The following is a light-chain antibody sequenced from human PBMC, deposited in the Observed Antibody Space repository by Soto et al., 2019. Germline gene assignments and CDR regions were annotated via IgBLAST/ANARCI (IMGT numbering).Light chain of an antibody. V-gene: IGLV2-23*02. CDR3: CSSAGDRHA. CDR2: EVN. Sequence: QSVLTQPASGSGSPGQSITISCTRTSSDVGSFNLVSWYQQHPCKAPKLMIYEVNKRPSGVSNRFSGSKSGNTASLTISGLQAEDEADYYCCSSAGDRHAFGNGTKVTVL. CDR1: SSDVGSFNL. J-gene: IGLJ1*01.